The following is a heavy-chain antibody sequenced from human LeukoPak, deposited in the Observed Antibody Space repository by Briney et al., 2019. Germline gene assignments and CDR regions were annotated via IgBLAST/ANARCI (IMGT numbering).Heavy chain of an antibody. CDR2: ISAYNGNT. J-gene: IGHJ4*02. D-gene: IGHD1-26*01. Sequence: GASVKVSCKASGGTFSSYAISWVRQAPGQGLEWMGWISAYNGNTNYAQKLQGRVTMTTDTSTSTAYMELRSLRSDDTAVYFCARGRGATRDRALDYWGQGTLVTVSS. V-gene: IGHV1-18*01. CDR3: ARGRGATRDRALDY. CDR1: GGTFSSYA.